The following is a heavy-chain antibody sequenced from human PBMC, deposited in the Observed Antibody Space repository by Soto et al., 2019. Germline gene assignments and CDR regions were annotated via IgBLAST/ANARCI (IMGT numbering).Heavy chain of an antibody. CDR3: ARDARRITIFGVVTDLDY. Sequence: GASVKVSCKASGYSFTSYYMHWVRQAPGQGLEWMGIINPSGGSTSYAQKFQGRVTMTRDTSTSTVYMELSSLRSEDTAVYYCARDARRITIFGVVTDLDYWGQGTLVTVSS. V-gene: IGHV1-46*01. J-gene: IGHJ4*02. D-gene: IGHD3-3*01. CDR1: GYSFTSYY. CDR2: INPSGGST.